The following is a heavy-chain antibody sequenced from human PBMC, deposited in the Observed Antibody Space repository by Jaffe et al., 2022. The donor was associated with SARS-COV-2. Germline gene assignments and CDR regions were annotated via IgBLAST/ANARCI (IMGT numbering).Heavy chain of an antibody. Sequence: EVQLVESGGGLVKPGGSLRLSCAASGFTFSNAWMSWVRQAPGKGLEWVGRIKSKTDGGTTDYAAPVKGRFTISRDDSKNTLYLQMNSLKTEDTAVYYCTTAEGRYCSGGSCYEHWGQGTLVTVSS. CDR1: GFTFSNAW. V-gene: IGHV3-15*01. CDR2: IKSKTDGGTT. CDR3: TTAEGRYCSGGSCYEH. J-gene: IGHJ4*02. D-gene: IGHD2-15*01.